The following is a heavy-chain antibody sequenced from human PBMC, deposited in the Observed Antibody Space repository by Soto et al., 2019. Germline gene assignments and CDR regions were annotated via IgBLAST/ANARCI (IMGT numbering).Heavy chain of an antibody. CDR3: ARRSNFYYGFDY. J-gene: IGHJ4*02. CDR2: IYSSGST. V-gene: IGHV4-30-4*01. Sequence: PSETLSLTCTVSGCSISSGDYYWSWIPQPPGKGLEWIGYIYSSGSTYYNPSLKSRVTMLVDTSKNQFSLKLSSVTAADTAVYYCARRSNFYYGFDYWGRGTLVTVSS. CDR1: GCSISSGDYY. D-gene: IGHD3-22*01.